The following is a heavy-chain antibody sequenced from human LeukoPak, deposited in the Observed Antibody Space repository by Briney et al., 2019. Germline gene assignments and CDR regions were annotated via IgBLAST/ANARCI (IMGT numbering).Heavy chain of an antibody. Sequence: SGGSLRLSCAASGFTFSDYVMIWVRQAPGKGLEWVSGITASGDRTFYGDSVRGRFTMSRDNSKNTVYLQMNSLRVDDTAVYYCARRDIVVVVSASDYWGQGTLVTASS. CDR1: GFTFSDYV. D-gene: IGHD2-15*01. J-gene: IGHJ4*02. CDR2: ITASGDRT. CDR3: ARRDIVVVVSASDY. V-gene: IGHV3-23*01.